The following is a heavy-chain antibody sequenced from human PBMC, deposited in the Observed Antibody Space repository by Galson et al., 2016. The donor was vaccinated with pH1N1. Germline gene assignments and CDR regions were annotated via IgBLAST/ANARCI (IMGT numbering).Heavy chain of an antibody. D-gene: IGHD2/OR15-2a*01. CDR1: GYTFTRYY. V-gene: IGHV1-46*03. CDR3: TRDQGRLREN. J-gene: IGHJ4*02. CDR2: VDPANGGA. Sequence: SVKVSCKASGYTFTRYYFHWVRQAPGQGLEWIGVVDPANGGATYAQKFQARLIMTRDTSTSTVYMELTSLQSDDTAVYYCTRDQGRLRENWGQGTLVIVSS.